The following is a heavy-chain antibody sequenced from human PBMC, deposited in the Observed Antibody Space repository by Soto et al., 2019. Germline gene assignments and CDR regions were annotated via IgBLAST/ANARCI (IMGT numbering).Heavy chain of an antibody. Sequence: GGSLRLSCAASGFIFSTYGMQWVRQAPGKGLEWVAAIRYDGSDKYYADSVKGRFTISRDNSKNTLYLQMNSLRAEDTAMYYYARDDCTSPTCLNPWGQGTLVTVSS. V-gene: IGHV3-33*01. J-gene: IGHJ5*02. CDR1: GFIFSTYG. CDR3: ARDDCTSPTCLNP. D-gene: IGHD2-2*01. CDR2: IRYDGSDK.